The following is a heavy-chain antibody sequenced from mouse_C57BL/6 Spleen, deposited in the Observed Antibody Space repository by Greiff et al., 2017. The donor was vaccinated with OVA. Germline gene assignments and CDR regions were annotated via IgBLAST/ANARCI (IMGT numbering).Heavy chain of an antibody. V-gene: IGHV14-1*01. CDR1: GYNFTDYY. J-gene: IGHJ2*01. Sequence: VQLQQSGAELVRPGASVKLSCTASGYNFTDYYMHWVKQRPVQGLEWIGRIDPEDGDTEYDPKFQGKATMTADTSSNTAYLQLSSLTSEDTAVFYCCTTGGSSHFDYWGQGTPLTVSS. CDR3: CTTGGSSHFDY. CDR2: IDPEDGDT. D-gene: IGHD1-1*01.